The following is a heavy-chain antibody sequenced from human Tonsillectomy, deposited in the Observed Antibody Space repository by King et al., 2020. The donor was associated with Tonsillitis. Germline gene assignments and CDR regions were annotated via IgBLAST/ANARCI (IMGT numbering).Heavy chain of an antibody. D-gene: IGHD2-21*02. V-gene: IGHV2-70*20. CDR2: IDWDDDK. J-gene: IGHJ4*02. CDR1: GFSLSTSGMC. Sequence: TLKESGPAPVKPTQTLTLTCTFSGFSLSTSGMCVSWVRQPPGKALEWLALIDWDDDKYYSISLKTRLTISKDTSKNQVVLRMTNMDPVDTATYYCARIPFGAYCGGDSPSDFDNWGQGTLVTVS. CDR3: ARIPFGAYCGGDSPSDFDN.